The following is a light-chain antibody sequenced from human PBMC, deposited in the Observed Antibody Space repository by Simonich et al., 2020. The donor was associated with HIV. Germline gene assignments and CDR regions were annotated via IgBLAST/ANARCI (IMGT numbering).Light chain of an antibody. Sequence: QSALTQPASVSGSPGQSITISCTGTSSAVGVYNYVSWYQQHPGKAPKVMIYDVSRRPSGVSNRFSGSKSGNTASLTISGLQAEDEGDYYCSSYTSSSTWVFGGGTKLTVL. CDR2: DVS. J-gene: IGLJ3*02. CDR3: SSYTSSSTWV. CDR1: SSAVGVYNY. V-gene: IGLV2-14*01.